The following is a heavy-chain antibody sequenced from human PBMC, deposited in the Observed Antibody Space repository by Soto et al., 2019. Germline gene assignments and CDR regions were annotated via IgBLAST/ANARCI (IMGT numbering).Heavy chain of an antibody. CDR1: GYTFTSYG. Sequence: QVQLVQSGAEVKKPGASVKVSCKASGYTFTSYGLSWVRQAPGQGLEWMGRISAYNYNTNYAQKLKGRVTMTTDTSTSTADMELTSLRSDDTAVYYCARVVGALGHWFDPWGQGTLVTVSS. D-gene: IGHD1-26*01. J-gene: IGHJ5*02. CDR3: ARVVGALGHWFDP. V-gene: IGHV1-18*01. CDR2: ISAYNYNT.